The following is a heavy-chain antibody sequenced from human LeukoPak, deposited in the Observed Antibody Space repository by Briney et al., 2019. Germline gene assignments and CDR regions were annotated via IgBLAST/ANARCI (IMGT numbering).Heavy chain of an antibody. CDR3: ARGTSGSSFGY. D-gene: IGHD6-6*01. CDR2: ISPTGSAI. Sequence: GGSLRLSCAASGFNFSSFEMNWVRQAPGKGLEWVSYISPTGSAIYYADSVKGRFTISRDNARNSLYLQMNSLRAEDTAVYYCARGTSGSSFGYWGQGTLVTVSS. J-gene: IGHJ4*02. CDR1: GFNFSSFE. V-gene: IGHV3-48*03.